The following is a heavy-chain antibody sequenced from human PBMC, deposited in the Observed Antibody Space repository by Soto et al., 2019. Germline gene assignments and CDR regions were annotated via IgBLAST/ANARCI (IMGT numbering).Heavy chain of an antibody. CDR3: ARPGYSSSWYSDYYYYGMDV. CDR2: IDPSDSYT. D-gene: IGHD6-13*01. J-gene: IGHJ6*02. Sequence: QVPGKGLEWMGRIDPSDSYTNYSPSFQGHVTISADKSISTAYLQWSSLKASDTAMYYCARPGYSSSWYSDYYYYGMDVWGQGTTVTVSS. V-gene: IGHV5-10-1*01.